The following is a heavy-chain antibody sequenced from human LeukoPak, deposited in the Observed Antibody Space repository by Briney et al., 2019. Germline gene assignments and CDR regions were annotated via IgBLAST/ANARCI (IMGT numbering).Heavy chain of an antibody. CDR3: ARIATGGPLD. J-gene: IGHJ4*02. CDR2: ISSNGGST. Sequence: GGSLRLSCSASGLTFSSYAMHWVRQAPGKGLEYVSAISSNGGSTYYTDSVKGRFTISRDNAKNTLYLQMNSLSVEDTAIYYCARIATGGPLDWGQGTLVIVSS. V-gene: IGHV3-64*04. D-gene: IGHD2-8*02. CDR1: GLTFSSYA.